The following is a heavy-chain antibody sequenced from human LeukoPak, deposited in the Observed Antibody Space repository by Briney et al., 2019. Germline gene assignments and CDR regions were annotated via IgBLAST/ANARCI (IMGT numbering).Heavy chain of an antibody. D-gene: IGHD1-26*01. CDR3: ARDQGEWELPTFDY. CDR1: GFTFSSYA. CDR2: ISYDGSNK. Sequence: GRSLRLSCAASGFTFSSYAMHWVRQAPGKGLEWVAVISYDGSNKYYADSVKGRFTISRDNSKNTLYLQMNSLRAEDTAVYYCARDQGEWELPTFDYWGQGTLVTVSS. J-gene: IGHJ4*02. V-gene: IGHV3-30-3*01.